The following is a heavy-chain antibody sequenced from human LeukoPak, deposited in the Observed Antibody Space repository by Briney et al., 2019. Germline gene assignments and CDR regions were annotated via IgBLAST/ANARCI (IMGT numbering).Heavy chain of an antibody. D-gene: IGHD2-21*02. J-gene: IGHJ4*02. Sequence: PSETLSLTCGVYGGPLSGYYWSWLRQPPGRAGEWLVEFNYSGSTNFSPSLKSRVPHFVDTPQELSFLTQSPVTARGTAVYFCGGSPPYLVGVTAIVCFDYWGQGTLVTVSS. CDR1: GGPLSGYY. CDR3: GGSPPYLVGVTAIVCFDY. CDR2: FNYSGST. V-gene: IGHV4-34*01.